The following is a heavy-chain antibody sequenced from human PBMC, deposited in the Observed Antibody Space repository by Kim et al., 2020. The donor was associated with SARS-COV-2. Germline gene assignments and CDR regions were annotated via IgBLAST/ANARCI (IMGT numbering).Heavy chain of an antibody. CDR1: GYSISSGYY. CDR2: IYHSGST. V-gene: IGHV4-38-2*02. CDR3: ASLSFGAFDI. Sequence: SETLSLTCTVSGYSISSGYYWGWIRQPPGKGLEWIGSIYHSGSTYYNPSLKSRVTISVDTSKNQFSLKLSSVTAADTAVYYCASLSFGAFDIWGQGTMVTVSS. D-gene: IGHD3-3*01. J-gene: IGHJ3*02.